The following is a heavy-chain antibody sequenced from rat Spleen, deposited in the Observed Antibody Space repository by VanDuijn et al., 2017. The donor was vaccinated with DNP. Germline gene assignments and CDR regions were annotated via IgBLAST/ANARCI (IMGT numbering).Heavy chain of an antibody. Sequence: QVQLKESGPGLVQPSQTLSLTCTVSGFSLTSYHVHWVRQPPGKGLEWMGVMWSDGDKAYNSPVKSRLSISSDTSKSQLFLKMNSLQTEDTATYYCVRDPYNAGFDHWGQGVMVTVSS. CDR1: GFSLTSYH. CDR2: MWSDGDK. J-gene: IGHJ2*01. V-gene: IGHV2-32*01. D-gene: IGHD4-3*01. CDR3: VRDPYNAGFDH.